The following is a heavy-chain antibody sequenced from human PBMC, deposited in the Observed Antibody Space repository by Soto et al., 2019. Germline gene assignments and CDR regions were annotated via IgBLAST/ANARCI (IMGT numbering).Heavy chain of an antibody. D-gene: IGHD3-3*01. V-gene: IGHV3-30*18. CDR2: ISYDGSNK. Sequence: QVQLVESGGGVVQPGRSLRLSCAASGFTFSSYGMHWVRQAPGKGLEWVAVISYDGSNKYYADSVKGRFTISRDNSKNTLYLQMNSLSAEDTAVYYCAKPAVVYDFWSGYRAYYFDYWGQGTLVTVSS. CDR3: AKPAVVYDFWSGYRAYYFDY. J-gene: IGHJ4*02. CDR1: GFTFSSYG.